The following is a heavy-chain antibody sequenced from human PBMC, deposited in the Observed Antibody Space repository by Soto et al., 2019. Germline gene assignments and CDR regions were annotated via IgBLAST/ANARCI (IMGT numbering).Heavy chain of an antibody. CDR1: GFTFSSYW. CDR2: INSDGSST. V-gene: IGHV3-74*01. CDR3: ARDQSSPLYCSGGSCYDRLYYYYYMDV. Sequence: PGGSLRLSCAASGFTFSSYWMHWVRQAPGKGLVWVSRINSDGSSTSYADSVKGRFTISRDNAKNTLYLQMNSLRAEDTAVYYCARDQSSPLYCSGGSCYDRLYYYYYMDVWGKGTTVTVSS. D-gene: IGHD2-15*01. J-gene: IGHJ6*03.